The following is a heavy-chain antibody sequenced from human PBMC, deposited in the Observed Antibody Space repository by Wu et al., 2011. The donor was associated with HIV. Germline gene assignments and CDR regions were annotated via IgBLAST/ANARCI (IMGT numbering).Heavy chain of an antibody. CDR2: ISTHNGDT. CDR3: VRGDRHRTLDS. Sequence: QVQLVQSGAEVKKSGASVKVSCKASGYTFTSYGMTWVRQAPGQGLEWMGWISTHNGDTNSAQKLQDRVTMTTDTSTSTAYMELSSLTSEDTALYYCVRGDRHRTLDSWGRGTLVSVSS. CDR1: GYTFTSYG. V-gene: IGHV1-18*01. D-gene: IGHD1-14*01. J-gene: IGHJ4*02.